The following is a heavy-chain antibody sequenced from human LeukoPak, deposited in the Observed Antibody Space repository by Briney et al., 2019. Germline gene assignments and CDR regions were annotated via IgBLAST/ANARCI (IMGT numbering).Heavy chain of an antibody. J-gene: IGHJ4*02. CDR3: AKGGDSGDYGWYFDY. CDR1: GFTFSNYA. Sequence: GGSLRLSCTASGFTFSNYAMSWVRQAPGKGLEWVSAISGSGISAYYADSVKGRFTISRDNSKNTLYLQMNSLRAEDTAVYYCAKGGDSGDYGWYFDYWGQGTLVTVSS. V-gene: IGHV3-23*01. D-gene: IGHD4-17*01. CDR2: ISGSGISA.